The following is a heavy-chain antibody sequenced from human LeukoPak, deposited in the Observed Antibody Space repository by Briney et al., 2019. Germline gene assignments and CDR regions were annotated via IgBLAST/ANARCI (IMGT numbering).Heavy chain of an antibody. CDR2: IIPIFGTS. V-gene: IGHV1-69*13. D-gene: IGHD3-9*01. CDR1: GYTFTSYD. Sequence: EASVKVSCKASGYTFTSYDINWVRQATGQGLEWMGGIIPIFGTSNYAQKFQGRVTITADESTSTAYMELSSLRSEDTAVYYCARDDGRYFDRLGHDAFDIWGQGTLVTVSS. CDR3: ARDDGRYFDRLGHDAFDI. J-gene: IGHJ3*02.